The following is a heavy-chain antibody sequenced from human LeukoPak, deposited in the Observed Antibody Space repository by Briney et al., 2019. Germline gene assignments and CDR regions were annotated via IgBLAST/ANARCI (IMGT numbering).Heavy chain of an antibody. CDR2: ISYDGSNK. CDR1: GFTFSSYG. CDR3: ASHNNDYDAFDI. Sequence: GGSLRLSCAASGFTFSSYGMHWVRQAPGKGLEWVAVISYDGSNKYYADSVEGRFTISRDNSKNTLYLQMNSLRAEDTAVYYCASHNNDYDAFDIWGQGTMVTVSS. D-gene: IGHD4-11*01. V-gene: IGHV3-30*03. J-gene: IGHJ3*02.